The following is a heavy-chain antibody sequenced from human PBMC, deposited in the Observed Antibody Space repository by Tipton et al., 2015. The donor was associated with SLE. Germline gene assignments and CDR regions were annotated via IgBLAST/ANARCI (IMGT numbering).Heavy chain of an antibody. CDR1: GFSFSSYE. V-gene: IGHV3-48*03. Sequence: SLRLSCAASGFSFSSYEMNWVRQAPGKGLGWVSDISSSATGKYYADSVKGRFTISRDNAKNSLYLQMNSLRVEDTAIYYCARGLGSPDVWGKGTPVTISS. D-gene: IGHD7-27*01. CDR2: ISSSATGK. J-gene: IGHJ6*04. CDR3: ARGLGSPDV.